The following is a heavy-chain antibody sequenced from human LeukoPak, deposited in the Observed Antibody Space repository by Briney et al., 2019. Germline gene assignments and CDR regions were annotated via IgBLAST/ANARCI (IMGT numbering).Heavy chain of an antibody. V-gene: IGHV1-24*01. J-gene: IGHJ3*02. D-gene: IGHD6-19*01. CDR3: ARAAMEWLVQDSFDI. Sequence: ASVKVSCKVSGYTLTELSMHWVRQAPGKGLEWMGGFDPEDGETIYAQKFQGRVTMTRDTSISTAYMELSRLRSDDTAVYYCARAAMEWLVQDSFDIWGQGTMVTVSS. CDR2: FDPEDGET. CDR1: GYTLTELS.